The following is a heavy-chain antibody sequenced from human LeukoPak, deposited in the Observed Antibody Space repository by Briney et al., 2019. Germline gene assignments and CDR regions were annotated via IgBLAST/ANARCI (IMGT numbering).Heavy chain of an antibody. CDR3: ARDSLDYYDSSGYPE. J-gene: IGHJ4*02. D-gene: IGHD3-22*01. CDR2: IYYSGST. V-gene: IGHV4-59*01. CDR1: GGSISSYY. Sequence: SETLSLTCTVSGGSISSYYWSWIRQPPGKGLEWIGYIYYSGSTNYNPSLKSRVTISVDTSKNQFSPKLSSVTAADTAVYYCARDSLDYYDSSGYPEWGQGTLVTVSS.